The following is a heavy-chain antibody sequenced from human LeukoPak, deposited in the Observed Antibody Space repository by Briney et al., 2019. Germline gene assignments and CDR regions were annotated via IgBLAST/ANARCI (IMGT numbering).Heavy chain of an antibody. CDR3: AREIAAAGTYFDY. Sequence: SVKVSCKASGGTFSSYAISWVRQAPGQGLEWMGRIIPIFGTANYAQKFQGRVTITTDESTSTAYMELSSLRSEDTAMYYCAREIAAAGTYFDYWGQGTLVTVSS. D-gene: IGHD6-13*01. V-gene: IGHV1-69*05. J-gene: IGHJ4*02. CDR1: GGTFSSYA. CDR2: IIPIFGTA.